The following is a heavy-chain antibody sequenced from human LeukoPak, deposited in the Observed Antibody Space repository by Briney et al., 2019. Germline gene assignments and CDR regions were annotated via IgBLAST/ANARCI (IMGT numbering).Heavy chain of an antibody. CDR1: GFTFSSYA. V-gene: IGHV3-21*01. Sequence: GGSLRLSCAASGFTFSSYAMHWVRQAPGKGLEWVSSISSSSSYIYYADSVKGRFTISRDNAKNSLYLQMNSLRAEDTAVYYCARDVDTYYYGSGAGPFDPWGQGTLVTVSS. D-gene: IGHD3-10*01. CDR2: ISSSSSYI. CDR3: ARDVDTYYYGSGAGPFDP. J-gene: IGHJ5*02.